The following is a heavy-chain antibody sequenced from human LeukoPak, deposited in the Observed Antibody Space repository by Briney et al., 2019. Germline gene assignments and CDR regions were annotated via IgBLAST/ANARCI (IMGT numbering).Heavy chain of an antibody. V-gene: IGHV4-34*01. CDR3: ARDPPAYGDYEGY. CDR1: GGSFSGYY. Sequence: SETLSLTCAVYGGSFSGYYWSWIRQPPGKGLEWIGEINHSGSTNYNPSLKSRVTISVDTSKNQFSLKLSSVTAADTAVYYCARDPPAYGDYEGYWGQGTLVTVSS. D-gene: IGHD4-17*01. J-gene: IGHJ4*02. CDR2: INHSGST.